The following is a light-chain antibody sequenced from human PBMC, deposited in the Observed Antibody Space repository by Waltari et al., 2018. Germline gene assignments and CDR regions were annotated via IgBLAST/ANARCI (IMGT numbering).Light chain of an antibody. V-gene: IGKV4-1*01. Sequence: DVVMTQSPDSLAVSLGERATINCKSSQNPLWRYNFKNYLAWYTQKPGQPPKLLIYWASTRESGAPDRFGGSGSGANFTLTISGVQAEDVAVYYWQQYYRTPPTFGQGTKLKIK. J-gene: IGKJ2*01. CDR3: QQYYRTPPT. CDR2: WAS. CDR1: QNPLWRYNFKNY.